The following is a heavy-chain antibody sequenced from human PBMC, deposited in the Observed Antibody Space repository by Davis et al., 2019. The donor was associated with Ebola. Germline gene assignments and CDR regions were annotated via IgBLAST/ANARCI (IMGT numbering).Heavy chain of an antibody. CDR2: IWYDGSNK. CDR3: ARDLLGVTTGCGY. CDR1: GFTFSSYG. Sequence: GESLKISCAASGFTFSSYGMHWVRQAPGKGLEWVAVIWYDGSNKYYADSVKGRFTISRDNSKNTLYLQMNSLRAEDTAVYYCARDLLGVTTGCGYWGQGTLVTVSS. D-gene: IGHD4-17*01. V-gene: IGHV3-33*08. J-gene: IGHJ4*02.